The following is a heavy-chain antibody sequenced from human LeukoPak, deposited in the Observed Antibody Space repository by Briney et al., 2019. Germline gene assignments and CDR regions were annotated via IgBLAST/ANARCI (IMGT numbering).Heavy chain of an antibody. CDR3: ARDLDNSGWYVFDN. V-gene: IGHV4-59*01. J-gene: IGHJ4*02. CDR2: IHYSGST. Sequence: SETLSLTCTVSGGSISRYYWSWIRQPPGKGLEWIGYIHYSGSTNSNPSLKSRVTISVDTSKNQFSLKLRSVTAADTAVYYCARDLDNSGWYVFDNWGQGILVTVSS. CDR1: GGSISRYY. D-gene: IGHD6-19*01.